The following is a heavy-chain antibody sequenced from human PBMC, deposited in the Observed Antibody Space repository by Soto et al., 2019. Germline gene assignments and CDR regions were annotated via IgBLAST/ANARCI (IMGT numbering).Heavy chain of an antibody. D-gene: IGHD3-22*01. CDR2: ITGGGGDT. CDR1: GFTFSNYA. J-gene: IGHJ4*02. CDR3: AKGSGSSGPYYFDC. Sequence: GGSLRLSCAASGFTFSNYAMXWVRQAPGKGLEWFSAITGGGGDTYYADSVKGRFTISRDNSNSALYLQMNSLRAEDTAVYYCAKGSGSSGPYYFDCWAQGTLVTVSS. V-gene: IGHV3-23*01.